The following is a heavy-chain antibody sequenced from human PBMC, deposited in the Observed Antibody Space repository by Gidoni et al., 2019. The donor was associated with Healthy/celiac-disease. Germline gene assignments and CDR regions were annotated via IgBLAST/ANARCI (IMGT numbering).Heavy chain of an antibody. J-gene: IGHJ3*02. CDR2: MNPNSGNI. CDR1: GYSFTSHD. V-gene: IGHV1-8*01. Sequence: QVQLVQSGAEVKQPGAAVKGSCQASGYSFTSHDINWVRQATGQGLDWMGWMNPNSGNIDYAERFQGRVTMTRNTSISTVYMELSSLSSEDTAVYYCARGNYYDSSGYFSPGAFDIWGQGTMVTVSS. CDR3: ARGNYYDSSGYFSPGAFDI. D-gene: IGHD3-22*01.